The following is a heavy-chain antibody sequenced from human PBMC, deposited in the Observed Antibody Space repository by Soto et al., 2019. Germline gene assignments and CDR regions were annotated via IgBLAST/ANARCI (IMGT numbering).Heavy chain of an antibody. CDR2: LWYDGSRE. CDR1: GFSVNTHV. V-gene: IGHV3-33*01. J-gene: IGHJ4*02. CDR3: ARVPRFYTWYFDY. D-gene: IGHD3-16*01. Sequence: QVQLVESGGGVVQPGRSLRLSCAASGFSVNTHVIHWIRQAPGKGLEWVAVLWYDGSREYYADSVKGRFTISRDNSKNMMYLQMDNLRVEDTAGYYCARVPRFYTWYFDYWGQGTLATVSS.